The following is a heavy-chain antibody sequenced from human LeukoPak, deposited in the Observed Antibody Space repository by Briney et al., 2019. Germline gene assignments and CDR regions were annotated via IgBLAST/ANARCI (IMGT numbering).Heavy chain of an antibody. Sequence: GGSLRLSCAASGFTFSGYWMHWVRQAPGKGLVWVSRINSDGSSTSYADSVKGRFTISRDNAKNTLYLQMNSLRAEDTAVYYCARAGGRGWFDPWGQGTLVTVSS. J-gene: IGHJ5*02. CDR1: GFTFSGYW. CDR2: INSDGSST. CDR3: ARAGGRGWFDP. V-gene: IGHV3-74*01. D-gene: IGHD3-10*01.